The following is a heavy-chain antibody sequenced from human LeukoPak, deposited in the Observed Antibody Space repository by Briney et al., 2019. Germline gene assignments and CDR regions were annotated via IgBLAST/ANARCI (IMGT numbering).Heavy chain of an antibody. D-gene: IGHD3-3*01. CDR2: IRYDGSNK. CDR3: ARGGAKYDFWSGYYGD. J-gene: IGHJ4*02. Sequence: SGGSLRLSCAASGFTFSSYGMHWVRQAPGKGLEWVEFIRYDGSNKYYADSVKGRFTISRDNSKNTLYLQMNSLRAEDTAVYYCARGGAKYDFWSGYYGDWGQGTLVTVSS. V-gene: IGHV3-30*02. CDR1: GFTFSSYG.